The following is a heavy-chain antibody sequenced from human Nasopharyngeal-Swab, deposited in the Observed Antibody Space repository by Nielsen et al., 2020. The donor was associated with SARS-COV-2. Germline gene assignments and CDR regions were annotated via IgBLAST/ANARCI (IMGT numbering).Heavy chain of an antibody. J-gene: IGHJ4*02. CDR1: GGSFSGYY. V-gene: IGHV4-34*01. D-gene: IGHD2-2*01. Sequence: GSLRLSCAVYGGSFSGYYWSWIRKPPGKGLEWIGEINHSGSTNYNPSLKSRVTISVDTSKNQFSLKLSSVTAADTAVYYCARGSYCSSTSCYWDYWGQGTLVTVSS. CDR3: ARGSYCSSTSCYWDY. CDR2: INHSGST.